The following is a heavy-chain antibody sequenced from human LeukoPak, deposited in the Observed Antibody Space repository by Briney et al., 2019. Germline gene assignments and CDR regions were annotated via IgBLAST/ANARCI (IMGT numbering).Heavy chain of an antibody. CDR1: GYTFTSYY. J-gene: IGHJ4*02. Sequence: GASVKVSCKASGYTFTSYYMHWVRQAPGQGLEWMGIINPGGGSTSYAQKFQGRVTMTRDTSTSTVYMELSSLRSEDTAVYYCAREVEQWLVRPELSDDYWGQGTLVTVSS. CDR2: INPGGGST. V-gene: IGHV1-46*01. CDR3: AREVEQWLVRPELSDDY. D-gene: IGHD6-19*01.